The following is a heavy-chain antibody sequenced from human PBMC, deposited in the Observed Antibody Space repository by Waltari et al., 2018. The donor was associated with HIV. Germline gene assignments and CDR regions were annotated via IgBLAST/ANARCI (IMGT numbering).Heavy chain of an antibody. CDR3: ARDQVYSGNSPGRVGMDV. Sequence: QVQLQESGPGVVQPSETLSLTCTVSESSITSYYWSWIRQPPGGGLEWIGYISYSGSTTDNPSLKTRGTISSDTSTNQFSLRLTSVTAADTAVYYCARDQVYSGNSPGRVGMDVWGQGTTVTVSS. CDR1: ESSITSYY. D-gene: IGHD1-26*01. CDR2: ISYSGST. V-gene: IGHV4-59*01. J-gene: IGHJ6*02.